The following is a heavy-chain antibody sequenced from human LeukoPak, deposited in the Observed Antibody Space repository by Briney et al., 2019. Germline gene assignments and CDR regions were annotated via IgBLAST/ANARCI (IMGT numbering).Heavy chain of an antibody. D-gene: IGHD3-3*01. Sequence: SETLSLTCTVSGGSITSYYWSWIRQPAGKGLEWIGRISTSGSTNYNPSLKSRVTMSVDTSKKQFSLKLSSVTAADTAVYYCAKTLFYDFSKTKGAPRDNNWFDPWGQGTLVTGSS. V-gene: IGHV4-4*07. J-gene: IGHJ5*02. CDR1: GGSITSYY. CDR3: AKTLFYDFSKTKGAPRDNNWFDP. CDR2: ISTSGST.